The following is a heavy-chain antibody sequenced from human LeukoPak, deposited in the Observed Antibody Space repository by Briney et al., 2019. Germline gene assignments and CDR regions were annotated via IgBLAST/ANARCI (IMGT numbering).Heavy chain of an antibody. J-gene: IGHJ5*02. CDR1: GYTLTELS. CDR3: ATGGSGWYRGGWFDP. V-gene: IGHV1-24*01. Sequence: ASVKVSCKVSGYTLTELSMHWVRQAPGKGREGMGGFYPEDGETSYAQKFQGRVTMTEDTSTDTAYMELSSLRSEDTAVYYCATGGSGWYRGGWFDPWGQGTLVTVSS. D-gene: IGHD6-19*01. CDR2: FYPEDGET.